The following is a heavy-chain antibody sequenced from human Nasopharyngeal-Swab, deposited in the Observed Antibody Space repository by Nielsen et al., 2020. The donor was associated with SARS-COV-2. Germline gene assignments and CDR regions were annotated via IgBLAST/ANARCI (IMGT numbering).Heavy chain of an antibody. D-gene: IGHD3-3*01. CDR2: TLYRSKWYN. V-gene: IGHV6-1*01. Sequence: SQTLSLTCAISGDSVFSHSAGWNWIRQSPSRGLEWLGRTLYRSKWYNDYAESVKSRIAVNPDTSKNQFSLQLNSVTPEDTAVYYCARGRDFSFDSWGQGTLVTASS. CDR3: ARGRDFSFDS. CDR1: GDSVFSHSAG. J-gene: IGHJ4*02.